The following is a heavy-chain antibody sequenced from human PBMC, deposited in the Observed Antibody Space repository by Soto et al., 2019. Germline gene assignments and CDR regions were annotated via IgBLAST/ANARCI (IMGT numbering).Heavy chain of an antibody. CDR3: AKEASVLRFLEWFQNWFDP. CDR1: GFTFSSYA. CDR2: ISGSGGST. J-gene: IGHJ5*02. Sequence: GGSLRLSCAASGFTFSSYAMSWVRQAPGKGLEWVSAISGSGGSTYCADSVKGRFTISRDNSKNTLYLQMSSLRAEDTAVYYCAKEASVLRFLEWFQNWFDPWGQGTLVTVSS. D-gene: IGHD3-3*01. V-gene: IGHV3-23*01.